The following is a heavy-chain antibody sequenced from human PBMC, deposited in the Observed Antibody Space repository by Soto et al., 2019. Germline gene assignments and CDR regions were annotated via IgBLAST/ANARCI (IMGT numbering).Heavy chain of an antibody. J-gene: IGHJ5*02. D-gene: IGHD2-2*01. CDR1: GGSISNND. V-gene: IGHV4-59*01. CDR2: MSSSGST. CDR3: ARDLGSTSRFDP. Sequence: SETLCLSWTVAGGSISNNDWSWIRQPPGKGLEYIGYMSSSGSTNYNPSLKSRVTMSLDTSKNQFSLKLISVTAADTAVYYCARDLGSTSRFDPWGQGTLVTVSS.